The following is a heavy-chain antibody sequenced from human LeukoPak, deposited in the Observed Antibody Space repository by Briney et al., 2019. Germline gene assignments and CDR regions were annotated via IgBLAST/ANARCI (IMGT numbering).Heavy chain of an antibody. Sequence: ASVKVSCKASGGTFSSYAISWVRQAPGQGLEWMGGIIPIFGTANYAQKFQGRVTITTDESTSTAYMELSSLRSEDTAVHYCARGGMGGSGSYRFDYWGQGTLVTVSS. CDR2: IIPIFGTA. CDR3: ARGGMGGSGSYRFDY. J-gene: IGHJ4*02. D-gene: IGHD3-10*01. V-gene: IGHV1-69*05. CDR1: GGTFSSYA.